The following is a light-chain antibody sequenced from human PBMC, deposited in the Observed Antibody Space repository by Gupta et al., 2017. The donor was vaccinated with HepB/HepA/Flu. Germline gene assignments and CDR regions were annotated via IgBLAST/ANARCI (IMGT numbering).Light chain of an antibody. CDR3: AAWDDSLRGVV. Sequence: QSVLTQPPSASGTTGQRVTISCSGSRSNIGSNTVNWYQQFPGTAPKLLMYRNNQRPSGVPDRFSGSKSGTSASLAISGLQSDDEADYYCAAWDDSLRGVVFGGGTKVTVL. J-gene: IGLJ2*01. V-gene: IGLV1-44*01. CDR1: RSNIGSNT. CDR2: RNN.